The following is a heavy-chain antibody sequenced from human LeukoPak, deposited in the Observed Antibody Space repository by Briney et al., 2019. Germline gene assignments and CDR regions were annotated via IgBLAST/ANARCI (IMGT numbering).Heavy chain of an antibody. D-gene: IGHD6-19*01. CDR1: GFTFSGYA. V-gene: IGHV3-53*01. J-gene: IGHJ3*02. CDR3: AGELDSAVAYLAFDI. CDR2: ICSGGST. Sequence: PGGSLRLSCAASGFTFSGYAMSWVRQAPGKGLEWVSFICSGGSTYYAASVKGRFTISRDNSKNTLYLQMTRLRHEDTPVYYCAGELDSAVAYLAFDIWGQGTMVTVSS.